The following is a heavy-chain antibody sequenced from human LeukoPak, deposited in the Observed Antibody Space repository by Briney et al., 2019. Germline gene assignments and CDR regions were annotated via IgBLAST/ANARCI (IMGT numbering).Heavy chain of an antibody. CDR2: INPNSGGT. J-gene: IGHJ4*02. Sequence: ASVKVSCKASGYTFTGYYMHWVRQAPGQGLEWMGRINPNSGGTNYAQKLQGRVTMTRDTSIRTAYMELSRLRFDDTAVYYWARVYRLYSSSSMGYWGQGTLVTVSS. CDR3: ARVYRLYSSSSMGY. D-gene: IGHD6-6*01. V-gene: IGHV1-2*06. CDR1: GYTFTGYY.